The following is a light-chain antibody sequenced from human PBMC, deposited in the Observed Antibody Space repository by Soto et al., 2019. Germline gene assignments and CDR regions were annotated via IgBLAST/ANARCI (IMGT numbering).Light chain of an antibody. V-gene: IGKV3-20*01. CDR2: GVF. J-gene: IGKJ1*01. CDR3: QHYGYPQWT. CDR1: QSGSSSY. Sequence: EIVLTQSPDTLSLSPGERATLSCRASQSGSSSYLAWYQQRPGQPPRLLIYGVFTRADDIPARFSGSGSGTDFALTISRLQPEDFADYYCQHYGYPQWTFCQGTKVEI.